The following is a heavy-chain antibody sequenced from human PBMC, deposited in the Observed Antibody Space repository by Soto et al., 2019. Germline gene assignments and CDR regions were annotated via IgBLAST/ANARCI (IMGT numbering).Heavy chain of an antibody. CDR3: ARGERVRGVIRSYYYMDV. CDR2: INPNSGGT. CDR1: GYTFTGYY. D-gene: IGHD3-10*01. Sequence: QVQLVQSGAEVKKPGASVKVSCKASGYTFTGYYMHWVRQAPGQGLEWMGWINPNSGGTNYAQKFQGWVTMTRDTSISTAYMELSRLRSDDTAVYYCARGERVRGVIRSYYYMDVWGKGTTVTVSS. V-gene: IGHV1-2*04. J-gene: IGHJ6*03.